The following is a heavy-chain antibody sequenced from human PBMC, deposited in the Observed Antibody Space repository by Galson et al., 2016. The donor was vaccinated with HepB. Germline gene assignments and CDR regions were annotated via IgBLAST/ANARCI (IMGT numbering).Heavy chain of an antibody. Sequence: PALVKPTQTLTLTCTFSGFSLRTSGEGVGWIRQPPGKALEWLALIYWDDDERYSPSLKSRLTITKYTSKNQVVLTMDNMDPVDTATYYCTHSFWSGYYFWGQGTLVTVSS. V-gene: IGHV2-5*02. D-gene: IGHD3-3*01. CDR2: IYWDDDE. CDR1: GFSLRTSGEG. CDR3: THSFWSGYYF. J-gene: IGHJ1*01.